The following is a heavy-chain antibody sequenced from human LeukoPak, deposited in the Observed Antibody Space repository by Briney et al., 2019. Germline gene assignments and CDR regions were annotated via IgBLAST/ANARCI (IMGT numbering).Heavy chain of an antibody. CDR2: IDWKSAAM. CDR1: GFTLDDYA. Sequence: PGGSLRLSRAASGFTLDDYAMHWVRRPSGGGLEWVSGIDWKSAAMAYADSLRGRFIVSRDNAKNSLILQMNSLRAEDTALYYCAKSRFSTLSCHQADHWIELCGQGTLVTVSS. D-gene: IGHD2/OR15-2a*01. V-gene: IGHV3-9*01. J-gene: IGHJ5*02. CDR3: AKSRFSTLSCHQADHWIEL.